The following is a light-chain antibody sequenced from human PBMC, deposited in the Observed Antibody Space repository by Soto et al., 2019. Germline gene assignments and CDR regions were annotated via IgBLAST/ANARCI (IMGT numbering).Light chain of an antibody. Sequence: DIEMTQSPSSLSASVGDRVTITCRASQNIITFLNWYQQKPGQAPKFLIYAASSLQSGVPSRFSGLGSGTDLTLTITSLQPEDFATYCCQQGDDTPLTFGQGTRLEIK. J-gene: IGKJ5*01. CDR2: AAS. CDR1: QNIITF. V-gene: IGKV1-39*01. CDR3: QQGDDTPLT.